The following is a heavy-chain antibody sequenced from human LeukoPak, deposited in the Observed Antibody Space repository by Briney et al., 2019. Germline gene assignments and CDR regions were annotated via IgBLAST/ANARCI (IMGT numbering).Heavy chain of an antibody. CDR3: ASGITIFGVEEAYYYYYMDV. V-gene: IGHV4-34*01. Sequence: LKPSETLSLTCNVSGGSFNGYYWSWIRQSPGKGLEWIGEINDSGTSNYNPSLKSRVTISVETPEKQFSLRLTSVTAADTAIYYCASGITIFGVEEAYYYYYMDVWGKGTTVTVSS. D-gene: IGHD3-3*01. J-gene: IGHJ6*03. CDR1: GGSFNGYY. CDR2: INDSGTS.